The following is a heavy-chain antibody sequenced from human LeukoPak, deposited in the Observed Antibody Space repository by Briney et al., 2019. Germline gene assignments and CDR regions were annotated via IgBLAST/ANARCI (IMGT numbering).Heavy chain of an antibody. V-gene: IGHV1-69*13. CDR3: ARALWPHDYSNQGFDY. J-gene: IGHJ4*02. Sequence: SVKVSCKASGGTFSSYAISWVRQAPGQGLEWMGGIIPIFGTANYAQKFQGRVTITADESTSTAYMELSSLRSEDTAVYYCARALWPHDYSNQGFDYWGQGTLVTVSS. D-gene: IGHD4-11*01. CDR2: IIPIFGTA. CDR1: GGTFSSYA.